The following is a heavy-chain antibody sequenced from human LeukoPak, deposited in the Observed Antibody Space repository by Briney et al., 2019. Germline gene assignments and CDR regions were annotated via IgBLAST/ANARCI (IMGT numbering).Heavy chain of an antibody. CDR1: GFTFSSYW. V-gene: IGHV3-74*01. CDR3: ARLTGGNGDAFDI. CDR2: INSDGSST. J-gene: IGHJ3*02. D-gene: IGHD4-23*01. Sequence: GGSLRLSCAASGFTFSSYWMHWVRQAPGKGLVWVSRINSDGSSTSYADSVKGRFTISRDNAKNSLYLQMNSLRAEDTAVYYCARLTGGNGDAFDIWGQGTMVTVSS.